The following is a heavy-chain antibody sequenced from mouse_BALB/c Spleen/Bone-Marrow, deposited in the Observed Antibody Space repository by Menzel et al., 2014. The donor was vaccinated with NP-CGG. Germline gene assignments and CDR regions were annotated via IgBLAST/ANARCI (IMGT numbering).Heavy chain of an antibody. CDR1: GYSFSNYC. J-gene: IGHJ4*01. Sequence: QVQLQQSGAELVRPGSSVKISCMSSGYSFSNYCMNWMKQRPGQGLEWIGQIYPGDGDTNYNGKFKGKATLTADKSSSTAYMQLSSLTSEDSAVYFCASRGDYSYAMDYWGQGTSVTVSS. V-gene: IGHV1-80*01. CDR3: ASRGDYSYAMDY. D-gene: IGHD1-1*01. CDR2: IYPGDGDT.